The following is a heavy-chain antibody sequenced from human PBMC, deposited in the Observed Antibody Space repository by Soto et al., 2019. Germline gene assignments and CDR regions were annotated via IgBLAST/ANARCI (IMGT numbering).Heavy chain of an antibody. V-gene: IGHV3-33*01. D-gene: IGHD6-6*01. Sequence: QVQLVESGGGVVQPGRSLRLSCAASGFTFSSYGMHWVRQAPGKGLEWVAVIWYDGSNKYYADSVKGRFTISRDNSKNTLYRQMNGLRAEDTAVYYCASDRESGSSIAAPNWFGSWGQGTLVTVSS. CDR3: ASDRESGSSIAAPNWFGS. CDR1: GFTFSSYG. CDR2: IWYDGSNK. J-gene: IGHJ5*01.